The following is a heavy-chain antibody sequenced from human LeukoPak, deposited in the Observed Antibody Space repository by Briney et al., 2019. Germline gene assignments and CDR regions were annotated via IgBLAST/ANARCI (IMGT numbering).Heavy chain of an antibody. CDR1: GGSFSGYY. CDR2: INHSGST. CDR3: ARGRRGYDFWSGPDY. V-gene: IGHV4-34*01. Sequence: SETLSLTCAVHGGSFSGYYWNWIRQPPGKGLEWIGEINHSGSTNYNPSLKSRVTISVDTSKNQFSLKLSSVTAADTAVYYCARGRRGYDFWSGPDYWGQGTLVTVSS. D-gene: IGHD3-3*01. J-gene: IGHJ4*02.